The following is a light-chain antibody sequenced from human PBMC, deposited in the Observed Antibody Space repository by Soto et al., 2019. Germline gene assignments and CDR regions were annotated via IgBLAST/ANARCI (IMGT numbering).Light chain of an antibody. CDR2: DFS. V-gene: IGKV1-5*01. CDR1: QTISNW. CDR3: QQYHIYSGT. J-gene: IGKJ1*01. Sequence: DIQMTQSPSTLSASVVDRVTITFRASQTISNWLAWYQQKPGKAPKLLIYDFSSLESGVPSRFSGSGSGTDFTLTISCLQSEDFATYYCQQYHIYSGTFGQGTKVDIK.